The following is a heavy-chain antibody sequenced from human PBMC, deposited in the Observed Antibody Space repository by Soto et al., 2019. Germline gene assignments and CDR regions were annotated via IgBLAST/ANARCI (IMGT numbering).Heavy chain of an antibody. CDR2: TYYRSKWYN. CDR3: ARDNRIQIAFDI. D-gene: IGHD5-18*01. CDR1: GDSVSSNIAA. V-gene: IGHV6-1*01. Sequence: SQTLSLTCVISGDSVSSNIAAWHWIRQSPSRGLEWLGRTYYRSKWYNDYAVSVKSRMTIYPDTSKNQFSLQLNSVTPEDTAIYYCARDNRIQIAFDIWGQGTMVTVSS. J-gene: IGHJ3*02.